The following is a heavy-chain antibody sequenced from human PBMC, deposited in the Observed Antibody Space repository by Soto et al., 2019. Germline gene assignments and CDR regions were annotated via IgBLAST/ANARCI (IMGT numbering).Heavy chain of an antibody. D-gene: IGHD5-18*01. CDR1: GGTFSSYA. CDR3: AVDTAMVPPGY. CDR2: IIPIFGTA. J-gene: IGHJ4*02. V-gene: IGHV1-69*01. Sequence: QVQLVQSGAEVKKPGSSVKVSCKASGGTFSSYALSWVRQAPGQGLEWMGVIIPIFGTANYAQKFQGRVTIPADESTSTAYMELSSLRSEDTAVYYCAVDTAMVPPGYWGQGTLVTVAS.